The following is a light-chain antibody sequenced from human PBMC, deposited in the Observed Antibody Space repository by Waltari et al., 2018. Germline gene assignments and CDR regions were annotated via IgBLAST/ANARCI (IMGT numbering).Light chain of an antibody. CDR1: QSITSN. Sequence: EIVLTQSPVILSVSPGERTTISCRASQSITSNLAWYQQKPGQSPRLLIYCASIRADGIAARFSGSGSGTEFTLTISSLQSEDFAVYYCQQYNNWLPLTFGGGTKVEIK. CDR3: QQYNNWLPLT. J-gene: IGKJ4*01. CDR2: CAS. V-gene: IGKV3-15*01.